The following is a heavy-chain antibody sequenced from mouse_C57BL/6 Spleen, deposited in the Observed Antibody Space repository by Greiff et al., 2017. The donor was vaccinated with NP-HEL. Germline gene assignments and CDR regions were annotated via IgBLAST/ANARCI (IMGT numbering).Heavy chain of an antibody. CDR3: AKGYGPRAWFAY. CDR2: INPNYGTT. CDR1: GYSFTDYN. V-gene: IGHV1-39*01. Sequence: EVKLVESGPELVKPGASVKISCKASGYSFTDYNMNWVKQSNGKSLEWIGVINPNYGTTSYNQKFKGKATLTVDQSSSTAYMQLNSLTSEDSAVYYCAKGYGPRAWFAYWGQGTLVTVSA. J-gene: IGHJ3*01. D-gene: IGHD1-1*01.